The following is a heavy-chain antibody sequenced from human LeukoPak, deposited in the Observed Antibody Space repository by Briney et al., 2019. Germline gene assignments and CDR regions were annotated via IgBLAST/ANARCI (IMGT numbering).Heavy chain of an antibody. CDR1: GFTFSRYW. D-gene: IGHD3-10*01. J-gene: IGHJ4*02. V-gene: IGHV3-7*04. Sequence: TGGSLRLSCAASGFTFSRYWMSWVRQAPGKGLEWVANINQDGSEKYYVDSMKGRFTISRDNARNSLYLQMNSLRAEDTAVYYCARGDSLWFGESLFDYWGQGNMVTVSS. CDR2: INQDGSEK. CDR3: ARGDSLWFGESLFDY.